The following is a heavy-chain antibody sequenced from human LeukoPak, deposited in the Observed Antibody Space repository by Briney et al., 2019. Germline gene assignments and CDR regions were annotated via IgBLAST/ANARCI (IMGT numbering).Heavy chain of an antibody. D-gene: IGHD5/OR15-5a*01. V-gene: IGHV3-9*01. CDR2: ISWNSGSI. J-gene: IGHJ4*02. CDR3: AGEDPIQKRGLFDY. CDR1: GFTFDDYA. Sequence: PGGSLRLSCAASGFTFDDYAMHWVRQAPGKGLEWVSGISWNSGSIGYADSVKGRFTISRDNAKNSLYLQMNSLRAEDTAVYYCAGEDPIQKRGLFDYWGQGTLVTVSS.